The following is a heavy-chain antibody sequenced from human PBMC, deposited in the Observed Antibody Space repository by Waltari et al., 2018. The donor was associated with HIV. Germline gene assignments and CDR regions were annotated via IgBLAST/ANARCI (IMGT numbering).Heavy chain of an antibody. CDR3: ARENGLLWFGEFDP. CDR1: GFTFSSYW. J-gene: IGHJ5*02. CDR2: INSDGSST. D-gene: IGHD3-10*01. Sequence: EVQLVESGGGLVQPGGSLRLSCAASGFTFSSYWMHWFRQAPGKGLVWVSRINSDGSSTSYADSVKGRFTISRDNAKNTLYLQMNSLRAEDTAVYYCARENGLLWFGEFDPWGQGTLVTVSS. V-gene: IGHV3-74*01.